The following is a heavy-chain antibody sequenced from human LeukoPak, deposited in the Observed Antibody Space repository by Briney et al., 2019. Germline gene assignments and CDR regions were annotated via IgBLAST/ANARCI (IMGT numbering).Heavy chain of an antibody. V-gene: IGHV1-2*02. CDR1: GYTFTGHF. CDR3: AREYSRYSGTYYDY. J-gene: IGHJ4*02. CDR2: SNPNSGGT. D-gene: IGHD5-12*01. Sequence: ASVKVSCKASGYTFTGHFIHWVRQAPGQGPEWMGWSNPNSGGTNYAQKFQGRVTMTRDTSISTAYMELSRLRSDDTAVYYCAREYSRYSGTYYDYWGQGTLVTVSS.